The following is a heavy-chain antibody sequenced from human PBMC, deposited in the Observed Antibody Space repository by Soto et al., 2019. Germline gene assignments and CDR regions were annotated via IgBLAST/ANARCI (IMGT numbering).Heavy chain of an antibody. CDR3: ARDRRSALRFLEWLRPRMDV. V-gene: IGHV3-7*01. Sequence: PGGSLRLSCAASGFTFSSYWMSWVRQAPWKGLEWVANIKPDGSEKYYVDSVKGRFTISRDNAKNSLYLQMNSLRAEDTAVYYCARDRRSALRFLEWLRPRMDVWGQGTTVTVSS. J-gene: IGHJ6*02. CDR2: IKPDGSEK. D-gene: IGHD3-3*01. CDR1: GFTFSSYW.